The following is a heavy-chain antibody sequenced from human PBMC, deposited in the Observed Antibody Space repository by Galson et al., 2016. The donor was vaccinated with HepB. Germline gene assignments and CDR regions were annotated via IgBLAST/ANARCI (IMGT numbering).Heavy chain of an antibody. D-gene: IGHD1-7*01. Sequence: SETLSLTCTVSGDSMTTNWYSWVRQTPGQGLEWIGEAYHTGTTKYNPSLKNRVTISMDTANKHLSLTLHFVTAADTAIYYCARHIAVTGTRGFDSWGQGTLVTVSS. J-gene: IGHJ4*02. CDR1: GDSMTTNW. CDR3: ARHIAVTGTRGFDS. CDR2: AYHTGTT. V-gene: IGHV4-4*02.